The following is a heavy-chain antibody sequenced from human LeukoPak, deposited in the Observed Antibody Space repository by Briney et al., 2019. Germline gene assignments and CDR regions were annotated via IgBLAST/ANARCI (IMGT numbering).Heavy chain of an antibody. J-gene: IGHJ4*02. CDR1: GGSFSGYY. D-gene: IGHD2-2*01. CDR2: INHSGST. CDR3: ARVVWRDIVVVPAAPFDY. V-gene: IGHV4-34*01. Sequence: SATLSLTCAVYGGSFSGYYWSWIRQPPGKGLEWIGEINHSGSTNYNPSLKSRVTISVDTSKNQFSLKLSSVTAADTAVYYCARVVWRDIVVVPAAPFDYWGQGTLVTVSS.